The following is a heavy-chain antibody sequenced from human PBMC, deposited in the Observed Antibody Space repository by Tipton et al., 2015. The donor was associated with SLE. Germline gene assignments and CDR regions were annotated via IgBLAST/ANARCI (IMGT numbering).Heavy chain of an antibody. J-gene: IGHJ4*02. CDR3: ARGVGATPY. Sequence: LRLSCTVSGGSISSGSYYWSWIRQPAGKGLEWIGYIYTSGSTNYNPSLKSRVTISVDTSKNQFSLKLSSVTAADTAVYYCARGVGATPYWGQGTLVTVSS. CDR2: IYTSGST. V-gene: IGHV4-61*09. CDR1: GGSISSGSYY. D-gene: IGHD1-26*01.